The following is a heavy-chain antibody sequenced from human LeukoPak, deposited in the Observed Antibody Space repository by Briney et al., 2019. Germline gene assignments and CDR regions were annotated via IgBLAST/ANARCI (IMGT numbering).Heavy chain of an antibody. CDR1: GYTFTSYG. V-gene: IGHV1-18*01. Sequence: ASVKVSCKASGYTFTSYGISWVRQAPGQGLEWMGWISAYDANTNYAQKLQGRVTMATDTSTSPAYMELRSLRSDDTAVYYCARRGGGNYDYWGQGTLVTVSS. CDR3: ARRGGGNYDY. CDR2: ISAYDANT. D-gene: IGHD2-15*01. J-gene: IGHJ4*02.